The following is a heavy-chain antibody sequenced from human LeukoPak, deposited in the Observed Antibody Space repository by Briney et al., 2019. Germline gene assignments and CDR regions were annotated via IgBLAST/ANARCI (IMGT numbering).Heavy chain of an antibody. CDR1: GGSFSGYY. CDR3: ARVGDYGDYAIDY. CDR2: INHSGST. J-gene: IGHJ4*02. V-gene: IGHV4-34*01. Sequence: SETLSLTCAVYGGSFSGYYWSWIRQPPGKGLEWIGEINHSGSTNYNPSLKSRVTISVDTSKNQFSLKLSSVTAADTAVYYCARVGDYGDYAIDYWGQGTLVTVSS. D-gene: IGHD4-17*01.